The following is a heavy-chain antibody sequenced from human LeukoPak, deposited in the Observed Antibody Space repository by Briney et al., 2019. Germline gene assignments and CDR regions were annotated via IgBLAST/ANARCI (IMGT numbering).Heavy chain of an antibody. CDR2: ISSSGSTI. D-gene: IGHD3-3*01. Sequence: PGGSLRLSCAASGFTFSDYYMSWIRQAPGKGLEWVSYISSSGSTIYYADSVKGRFTISRDNAKNSLYLQMNSLRAEDTAVYYCARGSYYDFWSGYYYYFDYWGQGTLVTVSS. CDR1: GFTFSDYY. CDR3: ARGSYYDFWSGYYYYFDY. J-gene: IGHJ4*02. V-gene: IGHV3-11*01.